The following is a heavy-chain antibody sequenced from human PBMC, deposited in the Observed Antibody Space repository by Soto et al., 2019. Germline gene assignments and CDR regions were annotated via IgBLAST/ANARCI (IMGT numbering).Heavy chain of an antibody. CDR3: AREVSPYGSGSNYFDY. CDR1: GGSISSGGYY. Sequence: ASETLSLTCTVSGGSISSGGYYWSWIRQHPGKGLEWIGYIYYSGSTYYNPSLKSRVTISVDTSKNQFSLKLSSVTAADTAVYYCAREVSPYGSGSNYFDYWGQGTLVTVS. D-gene: IGHD3-10*01. CDR2: IYYSGST. V-gene: IGHV4-31*03. J-gene: IGHJ4*02.